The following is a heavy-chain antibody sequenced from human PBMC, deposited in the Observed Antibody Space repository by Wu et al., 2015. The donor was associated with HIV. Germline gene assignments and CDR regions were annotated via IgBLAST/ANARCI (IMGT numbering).Heavy chain of an antibody. V-gene: IGHV1-46*01. Sequence: QVQRGASLGLGXRKPGASVRLSCRPFGYTFTSYFIHWVRQAPGQGPEWMGVINPHSGTTDYAQKFQGRVNMTRDTSTSRVYMDLNSLRSEDTAVYYCARERVDYDSSGYRANRGHYFDNWGQGTLLTVSS. CDR2: INPHSGTT. D-gene: IGHD3-22*01. CDR1: GYTFTSYF. CDR3: ARERVDYDSSGYRANRGHYFDN. J-gene: IGHJ4*02.